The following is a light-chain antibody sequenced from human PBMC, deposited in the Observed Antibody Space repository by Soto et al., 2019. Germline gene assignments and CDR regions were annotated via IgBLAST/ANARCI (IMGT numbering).Light chain of an antibody. V-gene: IGKV3-20*01. CDR1: QSVTSNY. Sequence: ETVLTQSPGTLSLSPGERATLSCRASQSVTSNYLAWYQQKPGQAPRPLIFGASGRATGIPDRFSGSGSGTDFTLTISRLEPEDFAVYYCQLYGPSLTWTFGQGTKVDIK. J-gene: IGKJ1*01. CDR3: QLYGPSLTWT. CDR2: GAS.